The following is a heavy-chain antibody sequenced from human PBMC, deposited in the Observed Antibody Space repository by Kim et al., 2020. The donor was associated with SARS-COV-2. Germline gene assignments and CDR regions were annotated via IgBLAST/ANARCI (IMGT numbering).Heavy chain of an antibody. Sequence: GESLKISCKGSGYSITSYWIGWVRQMPGKGLEWVGIIYPYDSDTRYSPSFQGQVTISADKSIGTAYLQWNSLKASDTAMYYCARSFYGSESNSHLDYWGQGTLVTVSS. CDR3: ARSFYGSESNSHLDY. D-gene: IGHD3-10*01. V-gene: IGHV5-51*01. J-gene: IGHJ4*02. CDR1: GYSITSYW. CDR2: IYPYDSDT.